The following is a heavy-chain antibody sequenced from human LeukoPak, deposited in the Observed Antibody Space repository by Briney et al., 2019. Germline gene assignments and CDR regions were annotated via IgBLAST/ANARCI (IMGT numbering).Heavy chain of an antibody. D-gene: IGHD3-10*01. Sequence: GASVKLSCEASGYTFTNYNIHWVRQAPGQGLEWMGWISPNRGDTNYAQKVQGRFTMTRDTSKTTLYMEINSLRSDDTAMYYRAVWFGELTHWGQGTLVSVSS. V-gene: IGHV1-2*02. J-gene: IGHJ4*02. CDR2: ISPNRGDT. CDR1: GYTFTNYN. CDR3: AVWFGELTH.